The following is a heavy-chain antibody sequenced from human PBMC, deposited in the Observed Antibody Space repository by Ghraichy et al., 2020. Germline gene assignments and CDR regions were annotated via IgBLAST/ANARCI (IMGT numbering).Heavy chain of an antibody. Sequence: SCAASGFNFGGDGMHWVRQAPGKGLEWVAFISYDGNQKNFADSVKGRFTISRDNSKSTLYLQMNTVRREDTAVYYCAHSSGWFPLDYWGQGTLVTVST. CDR3: AHSSGWFPLDY. D-gene: IGHD6-19*01. CDR2: ISYDGNQK. J-gene: IGHJ4*02. CDR1: GFNFGGDG. V-gene: IGHV3-30*03.